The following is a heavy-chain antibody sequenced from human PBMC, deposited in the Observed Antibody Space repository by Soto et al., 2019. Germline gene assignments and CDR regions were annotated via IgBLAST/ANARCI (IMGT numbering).Heavy chain of an antibody. CDR1: GGTFSSYT. J-gene: IGHJ5*02. V-gene: IGHV1-69*02. Sequence: QVQLVQSGAEVKKPGSSVKVSCKASGGTFSSYTISWVRQAPGQGLEWMGRIIPILGIANYAQKFQGRVTITGEKSTSTAYMELSSLRSEDTAVYYCASDYGSGGGTSENWFDPWGQGTLVTVSS. CDR3: ASDYGSGGGTSENWFDP. CDR2: IIPILGIA. D-gene: IGHD3-10*01.